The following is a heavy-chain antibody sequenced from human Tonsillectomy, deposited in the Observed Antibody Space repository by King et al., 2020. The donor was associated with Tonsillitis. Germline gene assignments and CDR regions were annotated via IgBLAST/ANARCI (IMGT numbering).Heavy chain of an antibody. CDR3: AKDLTAAGIGAYYYYGMDV. J-gene: IGHJ6*02. Sequence: DVQLVESGGGLVQPGGSLRLSCAASGFTFSGYGMGWVRQTPGKGLEWVSVIYSDAYYADSVKGRFTISRENSKSTLYLQMNSLRAEDTAVYYCAKDLTAAGIGAYYYYGMDVWGQGTTVTVSS. V-gene: IGHV3-23*03. CDR2: IYSDA. CDR1: GFTFSGYG. D-gene: IGHD6-13*01.